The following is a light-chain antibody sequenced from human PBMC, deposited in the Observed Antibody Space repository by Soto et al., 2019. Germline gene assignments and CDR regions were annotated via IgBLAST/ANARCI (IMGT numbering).Light chain of an antibody. V-gene: IGLV1-47*01. CDR3: AAWDDSLSSVV. J-gene: IGLJ2*01. CDR1: SSNIGSNY. CDR2: RNN. Sequence: HSVLTQPPSASGTPGQRVTISCSGSSSNIGSNYVFWYQHLPGTAPKLLIYRNNQRPSGVPDRFSGSKSGTSASLAISGLRSEDETDYYCAAWDDSLSSVVFGGGTQLTVL.